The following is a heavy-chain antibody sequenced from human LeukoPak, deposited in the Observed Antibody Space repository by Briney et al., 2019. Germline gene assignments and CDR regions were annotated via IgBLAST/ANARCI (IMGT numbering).Heavy chain of an antibody. J-gene: IGHJ4*02. D-gene: IGHD3-9*01. Sequence: ASVKVSCKASGYIFTGYYLHWVRQAPGQGLEWMGWINPNSGGTNYAQKFQGRVTMTRDTSISTAYMELSRLRSDDTAVYYCARGVSYDILAGYYFDYWGQGTLVTVSS. CDR3: ARGVSYDILAGYYFDY. CDR1: GYIFTGYY. V-gene: IGHV1-2*02. CDR2: INPNSGGT.